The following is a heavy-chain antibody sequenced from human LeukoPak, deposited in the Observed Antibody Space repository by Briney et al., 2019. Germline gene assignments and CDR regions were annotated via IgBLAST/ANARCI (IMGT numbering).Heavy chain of an antibody. J-gene: IGHJ4*02. CDR3: ASPSYYSSSWYPFDY. CDR1: GGTFSSYA. CDR2: IIPIFGTA. Sequence: SVKVSCKASGGTFSSYAISWVRQAPGQGLEWMGGIIPIFGTANYAQKFQGRVTITTDESTSTAYMELSSLRSEDTAVYYCASPSYYSSSWYPFDYWGQGTLVTVSS. V-gene: IGHV1-69*05. D-gene: IGHD6-13*01.